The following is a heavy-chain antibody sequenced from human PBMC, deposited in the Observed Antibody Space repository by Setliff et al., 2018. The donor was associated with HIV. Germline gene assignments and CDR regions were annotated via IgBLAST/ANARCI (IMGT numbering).Heavy chain of an antibody. CDR3: AKSPNRYSPLDWFDP. CDR1: GLTLDDYV. J-gene: IGHJ5*02. V-gene: IGHV3-9*01. CDR2: ISWNSGII. D-gene: IGHD5-18*01. Sequence: GGSLRLSCAASGLTLDDYVIHWVRQAPGKGLEWVSGISWNSGIIGYADSVKGRFTIPRDNAKNSLYLQMNSLRSEDTALYYCAKSPNRYSPLDWFDPWGQGTLVTVSS.